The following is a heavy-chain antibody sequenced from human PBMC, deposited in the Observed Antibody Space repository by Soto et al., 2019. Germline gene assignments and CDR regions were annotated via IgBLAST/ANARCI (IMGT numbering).Heavy chain of an antibody. J-gene: IGHJ4*02. V-gene: IGHV3-66*01. CDR1: GFTVSSNY. D-gene: IGHD3-10*01. CDR2: IYSGGST. CDR3: ARVQEGITMVRGVIDY. Sequence: GGSLRLSCAASGFTVSSNYMSWVRQAPGKGLEWVSVIYSGGSTYYADSVKGRFTISRDNSKNTLYLQMNSLRAEDTAVYYCARVQEGITMVRGVIDYWGQGTLVTVSS.